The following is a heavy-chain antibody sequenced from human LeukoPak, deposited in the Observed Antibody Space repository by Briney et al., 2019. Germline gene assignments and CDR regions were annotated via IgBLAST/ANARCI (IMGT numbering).Heavy chain of an antibody. J-gene: IGHJ3*02. D-gene: IGHD3-16*01. CDR2: IYYSGST. V-gene: IGHV4-59*01. CDR3: ARGPGGSDAFDI. Sequence: IPSETLSLTCAVYGGSFSAYSWSWIRQPPGKGLEWIGYIYYSGSTNYNPSLKSRVAISVDTSKNQFSLKLSSVTAADTAVYYCARGPGGSDAFDIWGQGTMVTVSS. CDR1: GGSFSAYS.